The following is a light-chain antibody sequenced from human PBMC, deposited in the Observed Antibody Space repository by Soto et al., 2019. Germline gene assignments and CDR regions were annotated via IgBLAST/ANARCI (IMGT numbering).Light chain of an antibody. J-gene: IGLJ1*01. CDR1: STDVGRYNY. CDR2: DVS. V-gene: IGLV2-14*01. Sequence: QSGLTQPASVSGSPGQSITTYCTGTSTDVGRYNYVSWYQQHPGKAPKLMVYDVSNRPSWVSNRFSGSKSGITASLTISGLQAEDEADYYCTSYTSDSTYVFGTGTKVTVL. CDR3: TSYTSDSTYV.